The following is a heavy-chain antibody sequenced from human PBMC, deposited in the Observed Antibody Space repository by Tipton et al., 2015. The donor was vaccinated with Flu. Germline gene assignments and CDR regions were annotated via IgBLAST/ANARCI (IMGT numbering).Heavy chain of an antibody. CDR3: ARGTGYSTTYFDS. J-gene: IGHJ4*02. V-gene: IGHV4-34*01. Sequence: TLSLTCAVYGGSFSGYYWSWIHQPPGKGLEWIGEINHSGTTNYNPSLKSRVTISVDTSKNQFSLRLNSVTAADTAVYYCARGTGYSTTYFDSWGRGTLVTVSS. CDR2: INHSGTT. D-gene: IGHD2-15*01. CDR1: GGSFSGYY.